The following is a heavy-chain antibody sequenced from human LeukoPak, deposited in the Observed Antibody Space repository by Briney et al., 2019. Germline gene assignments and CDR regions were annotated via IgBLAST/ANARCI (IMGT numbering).Heavy chain of an antibody. Sequence: GGSLRLSCAASGFVFSDYGMHWVRQAPGKGLEWVAVISSDGSIKYYADSVKGRFTISRDNSENTMWLQMGSLRAEDTAVYYCARGSVSKYRFFDNWGQGILVTVSS. J-gene: IGHJ4*02. V-gene: IGHV3-30*19. CDR3: ARGSVSKYRFFDN. CDR1: GFVFSDYG. D-gene: IGHD3-3*02. CDR2: ISSDGSIK.